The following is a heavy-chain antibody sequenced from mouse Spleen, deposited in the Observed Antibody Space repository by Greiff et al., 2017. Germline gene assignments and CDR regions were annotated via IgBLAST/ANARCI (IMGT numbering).Heavy chain of an antibody. CDR1: GYIFTDYE. D-gene: IGHD2-4*01. CDR3: TSLSTKITTWSDY. Sequence: QVQLQQSGAELVRPGASVTLSCKASGYIFTDYEMHWVKQTPVHGLEWIGAIDPETGGTAYNQKFKGKAILTADKSSSTAYMELRSLTSEDSAVFSCTSLSTKITTWSDYWGQGTTLTVSS. V-gene: IGHV1-15*01. CDR2: IDPETGGT. J-gene: IGHJ2*01.